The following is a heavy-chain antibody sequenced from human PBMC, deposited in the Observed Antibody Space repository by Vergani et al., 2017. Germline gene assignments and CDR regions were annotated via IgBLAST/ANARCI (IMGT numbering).Heavy chain of an antibody. CDR2: INPSGGST. V-gene: IGHV1-46*01. J-gene: IGHJ6*02. CDR3: ARDWADYGSGSFNYYYYGMDV. Sequence: QVQLVQSGAEVKKPGASVKVSCKASGYTFTSYYMHWVRQAPGQGLEWMGIINPSGGSTSYAQKFQGRVTMTRDTSTSTVYMELSSLRSEDTAVYYCARDWADYGSGSFNYYYYGMDVWGQGTTVTVSS. CDR1: GYTFTSYY. D-gene: IGHD3-10*01.